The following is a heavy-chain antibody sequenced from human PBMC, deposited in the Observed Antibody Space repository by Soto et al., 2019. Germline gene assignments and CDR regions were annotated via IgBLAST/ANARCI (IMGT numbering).Heavy chain of an antibody. CDR2: ISAYNGNT. CDR1: GYTFTSYG. J-gene: IGHJ6*02. CDR3: ARDKGSTVVRGAEDGNYYYYGMDV. D-gene: IGHD3-10*01. V-gene: IGHV1-18*04. Sequence: ASVKVSCKASGYTFTSYGISWVRQAPGQGLEWMGWISAYNGNTNYAQKLQGRVTMTTDTSTSTAYMELRSLRSDDTAVYYCARDKGSTVVRGAEDGNYYYYGMDVWGQGTTVTVSS.